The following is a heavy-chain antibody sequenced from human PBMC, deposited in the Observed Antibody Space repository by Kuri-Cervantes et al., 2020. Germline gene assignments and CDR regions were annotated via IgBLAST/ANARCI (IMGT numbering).Heavy chain of an antibody. CDR3: ATSLAAADVSWFDP. V-gene: IGHV1-18*01. D-gene: IGHD6-13*01. CDR1: GYTFSSYG. J-gene: IGHJ5*02. Sequence: ASVKVSCKASGYTFSSYGITWVRQAPGQGLEWMGWISTYSTDTVYARKFQGRVTISKDTSTSTVYMELRSLQSDDTAVYYCATSLAAADVSWFDPWGQGTLVTVSS. CDR2: ISTYSTDT.